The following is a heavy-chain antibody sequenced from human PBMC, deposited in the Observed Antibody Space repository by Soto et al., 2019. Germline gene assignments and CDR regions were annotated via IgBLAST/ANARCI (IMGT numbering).Heavy chain of an antibody. J-gene: IGHJ6*02. V-gene: IGHV3-23*01. Sequence: PWGSLRLACAASVFTFSSYAMSWVRQAPGKVWEWGSALSGSGGRTYYADSVKGRFTISRDNSKNTLYVQMNSLRAEDTAVYYGAKALGGWSIVGVGLEYYYYGLDVLGQGPTVTVSS. CDR1: VFTFSSYA. CDR2: LSGSGGRT. D-gene: IGHD3-3*01. CDR3: AKALGGWSIVGVGLEYYYYGLDV.